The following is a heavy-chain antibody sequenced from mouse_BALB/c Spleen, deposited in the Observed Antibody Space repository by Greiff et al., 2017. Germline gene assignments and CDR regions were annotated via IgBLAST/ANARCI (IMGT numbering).Heavy chain of an antibody. Sequence: DVHLVESGGGLVQPGGSRKLSCAASGFTFSSFGMHWVRQAPEKGLEWVAYISSGSSTIYYADTVKGRFTISRDNPKNTLFLQMTSLRSEDTAMYYCARKGAYGNNYAMDYWGQGTSVTVSS. D-gene: IGHD2-1*01. CDR3: ARKGAYGNNYAMDY. CDR2: ISSGSSTI. V-gene: IGHV5-17*02. J-gene: IGHJ4*01. CDR1: GFTFSSFG.